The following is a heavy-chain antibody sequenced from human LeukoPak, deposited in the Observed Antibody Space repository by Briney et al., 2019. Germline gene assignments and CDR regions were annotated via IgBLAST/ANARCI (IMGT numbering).Heavy chain of an antibody. CDR2: INHSGST. CDR1: GGSFSGYY. Sequence: SETLSLTCAVYGGSFSGYYWSWIRQPPGKGLEWIGEINHSGSTNYNPSLKSRVIISVDTSKNQFSLKLSSVTAADTAVYYCARRTGTIDYWGQGTLVTVSS. D-gene: IGHD1-1*01. J-gene: IGHJ4*02. V-gene: IGHV4-34*01. CDR3: ARRTGTIDY.